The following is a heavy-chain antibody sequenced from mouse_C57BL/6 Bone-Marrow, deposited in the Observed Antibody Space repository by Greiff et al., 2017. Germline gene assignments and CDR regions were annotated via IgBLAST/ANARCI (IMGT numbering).Heavy chain of an antibody. CDR3: ARHELLRKYFDV. D-gene: IGHD1-1*01. CDR2: ISNGGGST. Sequence: EVNVVESGGGLVQPGGSLKLSCAASGFTFSDYYMYWVRQTPEKRLEWVAYISNGGGSTYYPDTVKGRFTISRDNAKNTLYLQMSRLKSEDTAMYYCARHELLRKYFDVWGTGTTVTVSS. CDR1: GFTFSDYY. V-gene: IGHV5-12*01. J-gene: IGHJ1*03.